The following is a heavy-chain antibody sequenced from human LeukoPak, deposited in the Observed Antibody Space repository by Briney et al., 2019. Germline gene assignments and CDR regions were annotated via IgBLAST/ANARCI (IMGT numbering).Heavy chain of an antibody. CDR3: ARIVSGGYSLFYFDY. D-gene: IGHD5-18*01. CDR1: GDSISSYY. CDR2: IYHSGST. Sequence: TPSETLSLTCTVSGDSISSYYWSWIRQPPGKGLEWLGYIYHSGSTNYNPSLKSRVTISVDMSRNQFSLKLSSVTAAGTAVFYCARIVSGGYSLFYFDYWGQGTLVTVSS. J-gene: IGHJ4*01. V-gene: IGHV4-59*12.